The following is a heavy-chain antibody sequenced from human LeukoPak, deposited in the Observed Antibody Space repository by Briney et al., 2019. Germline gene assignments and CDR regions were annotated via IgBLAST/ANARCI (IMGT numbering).Heavy chain of an antibody. Sequence: GGSLRLSCAASGFTFDDYTMHWVRQAPGKGLEWVSLISWDGGSTYYADSVKGRFTISRDNSKNSLHLQMNSLRTEGTALYYCAKDGRTTKYYYGSGSRGGSWFDPWGQGTLVTVSS. D-gene: IGHD3-10*01. J-gene: IGHJ5*02. V-gene: IGHV3-43*01. CDR3: AKDGRTTKYYYGSGSRGGSWFDP. CDR2: ISWDGGST. CDR1: GFTFDDYT.